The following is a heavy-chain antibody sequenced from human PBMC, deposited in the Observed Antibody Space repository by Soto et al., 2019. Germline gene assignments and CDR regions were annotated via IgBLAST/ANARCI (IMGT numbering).Heavy chain of an antibody. D-gene: IGHD3-10*01. Sequence: GSLRLSCPASGFTLQNYAIAWVRQAPGKLLEWVSTLIGGHYGTAYSYSVKGRFTVSRDNSKNCLYLQMNSLGVEDTAMYFCAKGKSTGDIDWFDPWGQGSLVTAPQ. CDR3: AKGKSTGDIDWFDP. V-gene: IGHV3-23*01. J-gene: IGHJ5*01. CDR2: LIGGHYGT. CDR1: GFTLQNYA.